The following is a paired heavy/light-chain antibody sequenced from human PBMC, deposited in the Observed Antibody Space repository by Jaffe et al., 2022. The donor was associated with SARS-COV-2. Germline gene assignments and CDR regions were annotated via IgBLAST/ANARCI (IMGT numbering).Light chain of an antibody. Sequence: EILMTQSPATLSVSPGERATLSCRASQSISTNLAWYHQKPGQAPRLLISGASTRATGVPARFSGSGSGTEFTLTISSLQSEDFGIYYCQQYNSWVTFGGGTEVEIK. CDR2: GAS. CDR1: QSISTN. V-gene: IGKV3-15*01. CDR3: QQYNSWVT. J-gene: IGKJ4*01.
Heavy chain of an antibody. D-gene: IGHD6-19*01. CDR2: VYTSGSS. V-gene: IGHV4-61*02. Sequence: QVQLQESGPGLVKPSETLSLTCTVSGGSISSGRDWNWIRQPAGKGLEWIGRVYTSGSSTYNPSLKSRVTMSVDTSKNQFSLKLTSVIAADTAVYYCARGPWGADTNRWVFDPWGQGTLVTVSS. J-gene: IGHJ5*02. CDR1: GGSISSGRD. CDR3: ARGPWGADTNRWVFDP.